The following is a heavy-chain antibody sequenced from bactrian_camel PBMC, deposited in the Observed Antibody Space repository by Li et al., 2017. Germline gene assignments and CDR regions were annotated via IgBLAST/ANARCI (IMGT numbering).Heavy chain of an antibody. CDR1: VSHSPIRS. V-gene: IGHV3-3*01. CDR2: IDSARGIT. D-gene: IGHD1*01. CDR3: AADEFVESRGCADPDEQDS. J-gene: IGHJ4*01. Sequence: HVQLVESGGGSAQAGGSLRLSCTATVSHSPIRSVAWFRQAPGKEREGVAVIDSARGITEYADSVKGRFTISQDNAKNTVYLQMDSLKPEDTAMYYCAADEFVESRGCADPDEQDSWGQGTQVTVS.